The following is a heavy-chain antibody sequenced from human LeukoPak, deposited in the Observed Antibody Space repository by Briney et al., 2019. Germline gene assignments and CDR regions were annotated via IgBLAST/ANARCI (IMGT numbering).Heavy chain of an antibody. V-gene: IGHV3-74*01. J-gene: IGHJ6*03. Sequence: GGSLRLSCPASRSTFNSYWIHCFRQAPGKGPVWVSHINTDERTKTYADSVKGRITISRDNAKNTVYLQMNSLRAEDTAVYYCARGDSGYDYHYYYYMDVWGKGTTVTVSS. D-gene: IGHD5-12*01. CDR3: ARGDSGYDYHYYYYMDV. CDR1: RSTFNSYW. CDR2: INTDERTK.